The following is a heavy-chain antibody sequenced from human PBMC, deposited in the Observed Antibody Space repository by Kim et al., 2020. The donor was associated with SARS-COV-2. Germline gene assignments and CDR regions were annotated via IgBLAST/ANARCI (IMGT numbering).Heavy chain of an antibody. CDR3: ARDLSGYDPYFDY. D-gene: IGHD5-12*01. V-gene: IGHV3-21*01. Sequence: YADSVKCRFTISRDYAKNSLYLQMTSLRAEDTAVYYCARDLSGYDPYFDYWGQGTLVTVSS. J-gene: IGHJ4*02.